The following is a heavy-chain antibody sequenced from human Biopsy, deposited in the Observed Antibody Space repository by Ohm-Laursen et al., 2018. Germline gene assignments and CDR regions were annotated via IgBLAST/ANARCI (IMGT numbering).Heavy chain of an antibody. CDR2: INTYNGNT. V-gene: IGHV1-18*01. J-gene: IGHJ6*02. CDR1: GYTFTSYG. CDR3: ARERGGFSMDV. Sequence: ATVKISCKASGYTFTSYGISWVRQAPGQGLEWMGWINTYNGNTNYAQNLQGRVTMTTDTSTSTAYMELGSLRSDGTAVYYCARERGGFSMDVWGQGTTVTVSS. D-gene: IGHD3-16*01.